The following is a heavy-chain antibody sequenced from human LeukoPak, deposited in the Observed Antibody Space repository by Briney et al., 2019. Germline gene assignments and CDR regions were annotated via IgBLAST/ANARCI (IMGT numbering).Heavy chain of an antibody. CDR3: ASIVDTDPDY. CDR2: ISGNGAFT. D-gene: IGHD5-18*01. V-gene: IGHV3-23*01. J-gene: IGHJ4*02. Sequence: PGGSLRLSCAASGFTFGNYAMNWVRQAPGKGLEWVSTISGNGAFTYYADSVQGRFTISRDNSKNTLSVQMNSLRAEDTAVYYCASIVDTDPDYWGQGTLVTVSS. CDR1: GFTFGNYA.